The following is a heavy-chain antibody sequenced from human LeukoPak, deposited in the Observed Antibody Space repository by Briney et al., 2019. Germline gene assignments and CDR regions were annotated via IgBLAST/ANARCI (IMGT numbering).Heavy chain of an antibody. V-gene: IGHV7-4-1*02. Sequence: GASVKVSCKASGYTFTSYAMNWVRQAPGQGLEWMGWINTDTGNPTYAQGFTGRFVFSLDTSVSTAYLQISSLKAEDTAVYYCARGEVLLWFGELLPPFYFDYWGQGTLVTVSS. J-gene: IGHJ4*02. CDR1: GYTFTSYA. CDR2: INTDTGNP. CDR3: ARGEVLLWFGELLPPFYFDY. D-gene: IGHD3-10*01.